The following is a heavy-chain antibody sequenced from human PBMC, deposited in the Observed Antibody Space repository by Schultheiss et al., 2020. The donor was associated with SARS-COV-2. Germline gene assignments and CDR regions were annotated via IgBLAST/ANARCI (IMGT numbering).Heavy chain of an antibody. J-gene: IGHJ3*02. Sequence: GESLKISCAASGFTFSSYGMHWVRQAPGKGLEWVAVIWYDGSNKYYADSVKGRFTISRDNSKNTLYLQMNSLRAEDTAVYYCAKPFWLPAAIVGAFHIWGQGTMVTVS. V-gene: IGHV3-33*06. CDR2: IWYDGSNK. D-gene: IGHD2-2*01. CDR1: GFTFSSYG. CDR3: AKPFWLPAAIVGAFHI.